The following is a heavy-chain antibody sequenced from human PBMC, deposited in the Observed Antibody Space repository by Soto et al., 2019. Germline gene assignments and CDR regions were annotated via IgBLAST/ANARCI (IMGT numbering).Heavy chain of an antibody. Sequence: QVQLVQSGAEVKKPGSSVKVSCKASGGTFSSLAISWVRQAPGQGLEWMGGLVPVFGTANYALKFQDRVTITADKSTSTSYMELSSLRSEDTAVYYCARSPGVFDYWGQGTLVTVSS. CDR2: LVPVFGTA. CDR3: ARSPGVFDY. V-gene: IGHV1-69*06. CDR1: GGTFSSLA. J-gene: IGHJ4*02. D-gene: IGHD3-10*01.